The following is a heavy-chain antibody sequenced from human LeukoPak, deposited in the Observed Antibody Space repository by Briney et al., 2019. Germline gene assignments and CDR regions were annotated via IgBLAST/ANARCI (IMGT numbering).Heavy chain of an antibody. V-gene: IGHV4-34*01. CDR1: GGSFSGYY. CDR2: INHSGST. CDR3: ARGRKVVAAWDAFDI. D-gene: IGHD2-15*01. Sequence: SETLSLTCAVYGGSFSGYYWSWIRQPPGKGLEWIGEINHSGSTNYNPSLKSQVTISVDTSKNQFSLKLSSVTAADTAVYYCARGRKVVAAWDAFDIWGQGTMVTVSS. J-gene: IGHJ3*02.